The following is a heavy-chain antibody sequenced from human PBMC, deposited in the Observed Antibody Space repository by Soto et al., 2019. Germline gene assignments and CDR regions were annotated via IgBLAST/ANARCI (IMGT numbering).Heavy chain of an antibody. D-gene: IGHD3-22*01. CDR1: GSSFTGDY. J-gene: IGHJ4*02. V-gene: IGHV4-4*07. Sequence: QMQLQESGPGVVRPSETLSLTCSVSGSSFTGDYWSWIRQPAGKGLEWIGRVFGNGAGTPIYNSALKNRVTMSVDSSKTQFSLKLTSVTAADTALYYCARDLPPYDRRRQSAGAFEDWGQGTLVTVSS. CDR3: ARDLPPYDRRRQSAGAFED. CDR2: VFGNGAGTP.